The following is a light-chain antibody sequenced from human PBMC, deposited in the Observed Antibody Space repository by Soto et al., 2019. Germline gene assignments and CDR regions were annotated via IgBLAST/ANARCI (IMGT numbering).Light chain of an antibody. CDR2: EVS. J-gene: IGLJ1*01. CDR3: SSYTSSTTYV. Sequence: QSVLTQPAPVSGSPGQSITISCTGTTSDVGEYNYVSWYQQVPGKAPKVIIYEVSSRPAGVSTRFSGSKSGNTASLTISGLQAEDEADYYCSSYTSSTTYVFGTGTKVTVL. V-gene: IGLV2-14*01. CDR1: TSDVGEYNY.